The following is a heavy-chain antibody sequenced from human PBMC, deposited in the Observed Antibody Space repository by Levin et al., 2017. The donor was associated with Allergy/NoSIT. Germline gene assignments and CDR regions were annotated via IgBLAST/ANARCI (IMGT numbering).Heavy chain of an antibody. D-gene: IGHD1-1*01. CDR3: ARDSGLDNFYYYYGMDV. J-gene: IGHJ6*02. V-gene: IGHV1-18*01. CDR1: GSTFSSYG. CDR2: ISVYNGNT. Sequence: GGSLRLSCKASGSTFSSYGFSWVRQAPGQGLEWMGWISVYNGNTNYAQKLQGRVTMTTDTSTSTAYMELRSLRSDDTAVYYCARDSGLDNFYYYYGMDVWGQGTTVTVSS.